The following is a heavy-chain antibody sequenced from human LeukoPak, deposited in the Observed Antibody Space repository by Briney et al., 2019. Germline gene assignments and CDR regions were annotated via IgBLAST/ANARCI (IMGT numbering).Heavy chain of an antibody. CDR1: GSTFSGYW. Sequence: GGSLRLSCAASGSTFSGYWVHWVRQAPGKGLVWVSRIDGEGSSTSYADSVKGRFTISRDNAENTLFLQMNSLRAEDTAVYFCAREFLPTGIHTDSFDIWGQGTLVTVSS. D-gene: IGHD1-1*01. V-gene: IGHV3-74*01. J-gene: IGHJ3*02. CDR3: AREFLPTGIHTDSFDI. CDR2: IDGEGSST.